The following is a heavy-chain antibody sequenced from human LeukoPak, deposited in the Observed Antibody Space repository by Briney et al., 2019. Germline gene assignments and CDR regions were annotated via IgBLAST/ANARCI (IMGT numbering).Heavy chain of an antibody. CDR3: ARVTRGGYDGYFDY. Sequence: PGGSLRLSCAASGFTVSSSYMSWVRQAPGKGLEWVSVIYSSGTTYDADSVKGRFTISRDNSKNTLYLQLSSLRAEDTAVYYCARVTRGGYDGYFDYWGQGTLVTVSS. J-gene: IGHJ4*02. CDR2: IYSSGTT. CDR1: GFTVSSSY. V-gene: IGHV3-66*01. D-gene: IGHD5-12*01.